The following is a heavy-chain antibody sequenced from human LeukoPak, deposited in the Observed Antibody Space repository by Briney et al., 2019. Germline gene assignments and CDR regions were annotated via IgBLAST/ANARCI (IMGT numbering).Heavy chain of an antibody. CDR2: INTNTGNP. J-gene: IGHJ3*02. D-gene: IGHD3-22*01. CDR3: AIGLVYYGSSGYYRHAFDI. V-gene: IGHV7-4-1*02. CDR1: GYTFTSYA. Sequence: ASVKLSCKASGYTFTSYAMNWVRQAPGQGLEWMGWINTNTGNPTYDQGFTGRFVFSLDASVSTAYLQISSLKAEDTAVYYCAIGLVYYGSSGYYRHAFDIWGQGTMVTVSS.